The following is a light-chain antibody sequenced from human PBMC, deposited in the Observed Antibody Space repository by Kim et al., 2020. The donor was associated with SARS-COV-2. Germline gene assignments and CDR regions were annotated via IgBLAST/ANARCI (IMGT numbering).Light chain of an antibody. CDR1: QSISNY. V-gene: IGKV1-39*01. Sequence: DIQMTQSPSSLSASVGDRVTITCRASQSISNYLSWYQQKPGKAPNLLIYTTSSLQSGVPSRFSGSGSGTDFTLTISSLQPEDFATYYCQQSYSTPRTFGQRTKVDIK. CDR3: QQSYSTPRT. CDR2: TTS. J-gene: IGKJ1*01.